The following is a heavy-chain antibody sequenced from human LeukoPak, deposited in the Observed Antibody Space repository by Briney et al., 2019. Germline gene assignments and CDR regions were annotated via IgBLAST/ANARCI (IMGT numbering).Heavy chain of an antibody. D-gene: IGHD1-20*01. CDR1: GGSFSGYY. J-gene: IGHJ4*02. CDR2: INHSGST. CDR3: ARGIITGYGDYLDY. V-gene: IGHV4-34*01. Sequence: KASETLSLTCAVYGGSFSGYYWSWIRQPTGKGLEWIGEINHSGSTNYNPPLKSRVTISVDTSKNQFSLKLSSVTAADTAVYYCARGIITGYGDYLDYWGQGTLVTVSS.